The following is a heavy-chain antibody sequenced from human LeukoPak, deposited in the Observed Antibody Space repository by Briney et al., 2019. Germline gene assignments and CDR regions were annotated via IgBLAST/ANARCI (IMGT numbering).Heavy chain of an antibody. D-gene: IGHD5-24*01. CDR2: INHSGST. CDR3: AKEMATIPGAFDI. Sequence: SETLSLTWAVYGGSFSGYYWSWIRQPPGKGLEWIGEINHSGSTNYNPSLKSRVTISVDTSKNQFSLKLSSVTAADTAAYYCAKEMATIPGAFDIWGQGTMVTVSS. J-gene: IGHJ3*02. V-gene: IGHV4-34*01. CDR1: GGSFSGYY.